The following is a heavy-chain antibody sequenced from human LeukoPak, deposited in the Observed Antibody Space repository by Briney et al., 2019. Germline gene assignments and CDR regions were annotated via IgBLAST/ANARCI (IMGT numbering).Heavy chain of an antibody. Sequence: GGSLRLSCAASGFTFSSYAMSWVRQAPGKGLEWVSAISGSGGSTYYADSVRGRFTISRDNSKNTLYLQMNSLRAEDTAVYYCAKDLAALWTTFDYWGQGTLVTVSS. CDR1: GFTFSSYA. J-gene: IGHJ4*02. CDR2: ISGSGGST. CDR3: AKDLAALWTTFDY. V-gene: IGHV3-23*01. D-gene: IGHD3/OR15-3a*01.